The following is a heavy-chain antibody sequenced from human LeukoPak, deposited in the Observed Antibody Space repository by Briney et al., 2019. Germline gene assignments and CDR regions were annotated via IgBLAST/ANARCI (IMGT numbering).Heavy chain of an antibody. CDR3: ARPSNTGDS. Sequence: SETLSLTCTVSGGSISSYYWSWIRQPPGKGLEWIGYIYYSGSTNYNPPLKSRVTISVDTSKNQFSLKLSSVTAADTAVYYCARPSNTGDSWGQGTLVTVSS. CDR2: IYYSGST. V-gene: IGHV4-59*01. D-gene: IGHD3-10*01. J-gene: IGHJ4*02. CDR1: GGSISSYY.